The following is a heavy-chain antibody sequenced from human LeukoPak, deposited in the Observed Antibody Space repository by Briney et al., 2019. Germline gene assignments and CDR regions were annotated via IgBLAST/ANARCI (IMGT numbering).Heavy chain of an antibody. Sequence: GSLRLSCAASGFTFSSYSMNWVRQPPGKGLEWIGSIYYSGSTYYNPSLKSRVTISVDTSKNQFSLKLSSVTAADTAVYYCAGQILGYCSSTSCSYYFDYWGQGTLVTVSS. V-gene: IGHV4-59*05. CDR3: AGQILGYCSSTSCSYYFDY. CDR1: GFTFSSYSMN. J-gene: IGHJ4*02. D-gene: IGHD2-2*01. CDR2: IYYSGST.